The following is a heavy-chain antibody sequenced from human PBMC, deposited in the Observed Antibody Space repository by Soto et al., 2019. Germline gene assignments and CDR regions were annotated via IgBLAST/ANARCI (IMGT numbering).Heavy chain of an antibody. CDR2: ITPIYPTT. Sequence: SVKVSCKASGGTFYTYTFSWVRQAPGQGLEWMGSITPIYPTTNYAEKFQGRLTVTADGSTNTAYMELNSLTSEDTDVYYCARIPRYSFPTSDDLDSWGQGTLVTVSS. D-gene: IGHD5-18*01. CDR1: GGTFYTYT. CDR3: ARIPRYSFPTSDDLDS. V-gene: IGHV1-69*13. J-gene: IGHJ4*02.